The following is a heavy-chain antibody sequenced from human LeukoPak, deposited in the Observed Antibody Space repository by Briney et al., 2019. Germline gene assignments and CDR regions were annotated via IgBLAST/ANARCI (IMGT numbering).Heavy chain of an antibody. Sequence: GGSLRLSCAASGFTFSSYAMSWVRQAPGKGLEWVSAISGSGGSTYYADSVKGRFTISRDNAKNTLYLQMNSLRAEDTAVYYCARILRIARDYYGMDVWGQGTTVTVSS. CDR1: GFTFSSYA. V-gene: IGHV3-23*01. D-gene: IGHD6-13*01. CDR2: ISGSGGST. CDR3: ARILRIARDYYGMDV. J-gene: IGHJ6*02.